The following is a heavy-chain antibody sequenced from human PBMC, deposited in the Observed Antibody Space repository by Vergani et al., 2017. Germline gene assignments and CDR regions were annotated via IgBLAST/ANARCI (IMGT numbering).Heavy chain of an antibody. J-gene: IGHJ4*02. CDR3: ARLLAVAGPN. CDR2: IYHSGST. Sequence: QVQLQQWGAGLLKPSETLSLTCAVYGGSFSGYYWSWIRQPPGKGLEWIGEIYHSGSTNYNPSLKSRVTISVDKSKNQFSLKLSSVTAADTAVYYCARLLAVAGPNWGQGTLVTVSS. V-gene: IGHV4-34*01. CDR1: GGSFSGYY. D-gene: IGHD6-19*01.